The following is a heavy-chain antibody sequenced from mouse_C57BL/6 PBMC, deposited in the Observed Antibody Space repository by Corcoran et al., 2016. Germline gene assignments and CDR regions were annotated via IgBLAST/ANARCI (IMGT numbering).Heavy chain of an antibody. CDR3: ALSYYGKGG. Sequence: DVQLQESGPGLVKPSQSLSLTCSVTGYSITSGYYWNWIRQFPGNKLEWMGYISYDGSNNYNPSLKNRISITRDTSKNQFFLKLNSVTTEDTATYYCALSYYGKGGWGQGTTLTVSS. J-gene: IGHJ2*01. V-gene: IGHV3-6*01. CDR2: ISYDGSN. CDR1: GYSITSGYY. D-gene: IGHD2-1*01.